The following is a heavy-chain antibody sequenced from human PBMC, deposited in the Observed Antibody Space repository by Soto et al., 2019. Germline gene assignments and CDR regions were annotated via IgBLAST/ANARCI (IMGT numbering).Heavy chain of an antibody. D-gene: IGHD6-6*01. V-gene: IGHV4-39*01. CDR2: IYYSGST. CDR1: GGSISSSSYY. J-gene: IGHJ4*02. Sequence: PSETLSLTCTVSGGSISSSSYYWGWIRQPPGKGLEWIGSIYYSGSTYYNPSLKSRVTISVDTSKNQFSLKLSSVTAADTAVYYCASPIAAPAPFDYWGQGTLVTVSS. CDR3: ASPIAAPAPFDY.